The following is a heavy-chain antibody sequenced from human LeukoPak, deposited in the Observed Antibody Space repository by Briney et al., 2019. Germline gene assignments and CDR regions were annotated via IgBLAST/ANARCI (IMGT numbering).Heavy chain of an antibody. CDR1: GFSVNTNY. CDR3: ATRHCSIAACRASSYKCMDD. Sequence: GGSLRLSCAASGFSVNTNYMTWVRQAPGKGLEWVSVLYSGGGAYYADSVKDRFTISRDYSQNTLLLQMNSLRAEGTAVYYCATRHCSIAACRASSYKCMDDWGKGTTVTVSS. CDR2: LYSGGGA. D-gene: IGHD4-11*01. J-gene: IGHJ6*04. V-gene: IGHV3-66*01.